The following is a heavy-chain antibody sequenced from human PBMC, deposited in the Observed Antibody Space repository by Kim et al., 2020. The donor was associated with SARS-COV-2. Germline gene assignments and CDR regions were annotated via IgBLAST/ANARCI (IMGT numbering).Heavy chain of an antibody. CDR2: INPDGSDT. CDR1: GFTFSSYW. D-gene: IGHD2-8*01. V-gene: IGHV3-74*01. CDR3: ARPLIGTNCYDY. Sequence: GGSLRLSCAASGFTFSSYWMNWVRQVPGKGLVWLSRINPDGSDTTYADSVKGRFTISRDNAKNILYLQLNSLRAEDTALYYCARPLIGTNCYDYWGQGTLVTVSS. J-gene: IGHJ4*02.